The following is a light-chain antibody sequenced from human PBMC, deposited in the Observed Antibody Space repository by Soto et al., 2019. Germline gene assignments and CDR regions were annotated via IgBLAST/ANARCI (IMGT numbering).Light chain of an antibody. CDR3: QQYNNWPRT. CDR1: QSVGSY. Sequence: EIVMTQSPATLSVSPGERATLSCRASQSVGSYLAWYQQKPGQTPRLLFYGASTRATGIPARFSGSGSGTELTLTISSLQSEDFAVYYCQQYNNWPRTFGQGTKVEIK. J-gene: IGKJ1*01. CDR2: GAS. V-gene: IGKV3-15*01.